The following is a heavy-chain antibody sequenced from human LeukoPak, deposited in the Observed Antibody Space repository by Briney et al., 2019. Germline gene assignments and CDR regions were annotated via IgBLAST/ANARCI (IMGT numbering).Heavy chain of an antibody. V-gene: IGHV3-23*01. CDR3: ATQQGGNPAY. J-gene: IGHJ4*02. D-gene: IGHD1-14*01. Sequence: GGSLRLSCVASGFTFGNYAMGWLRQAPGRRPEWVSSLTDNGGTTYYVDSVKGRFAISRDNSKNTLYLHMNSLRADDTAVYYCATQQGGNPAYWGQGTLVTVSS. CDR2: LTDNGGTT. CDR1: GFTFGNYA.